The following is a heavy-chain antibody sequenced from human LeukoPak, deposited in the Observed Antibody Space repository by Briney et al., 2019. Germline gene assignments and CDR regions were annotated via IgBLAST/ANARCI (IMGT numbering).Heavy chain of an antibody. CDR2: INWNGDST. Sequence: GGSLRLSCAASGFTFDDYGMSWVRQAPGKVLEWVSGINWNGDSTGYADSVKGRFTISRDNAKNSLYLQLNSLRAEDTAFYYCARGLIAVAGLFDSWGQGTLVTVSS. CDR1: GFTFDDYG. CDR3: ARGLIAVAGLFDS. J-gene: IGHJ4*02. V-gene: IGHV3-20*04. D-gene: IGHD6-19*01.